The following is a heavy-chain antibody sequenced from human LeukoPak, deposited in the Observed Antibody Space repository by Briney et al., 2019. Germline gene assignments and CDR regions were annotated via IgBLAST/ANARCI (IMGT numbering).Heavy chain of an antibody. Sequence: SQTLSLTCTVSGGSISSGDYYWSWIRQPPGKGLEWIGYIYYSGSTYYNPSLKSRVTISVDTSKNQFSLKLSSVTAADTAVYYCASLRYYYDSSGSRPVDYWGQGTLVTVSS. J-gene: IGHJ4*02. CDR2: IYYSGST. CDR1: GGSISSGDYY. D-gene: IGHD3-22*01. CDR3: ASLRYYYDSSGSRPVDY. V-gene: IGHV4-30-4*01.